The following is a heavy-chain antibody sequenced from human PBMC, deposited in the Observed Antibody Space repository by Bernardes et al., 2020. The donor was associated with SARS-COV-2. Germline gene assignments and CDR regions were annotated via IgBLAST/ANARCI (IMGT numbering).Heavy chain of an antibody. CDR3: ATSYGVIKGYCHY. CDR2: INPSSGVT. J-gene: IGHJ1*01. D-gene: IGHD2-21*01. Sequence: ASVKVSCKASGYTFTHYYIHWVRQAPGQGFEWMGWINPSSGVTNYAQKFQGGVTMTRDTSISTAYMELSSLRADDTAVFYCATSYGVIKGYCHYWGQGTRVTVSS. V-gene: IGHV1-2*02. CDR1: GYTFTHYY.